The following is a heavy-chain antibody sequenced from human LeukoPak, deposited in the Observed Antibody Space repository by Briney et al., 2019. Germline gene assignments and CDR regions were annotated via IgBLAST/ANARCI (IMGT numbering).Heavy chain of an antibody. J-gene: IGHJ6*04. Sequence: SDTLSLTCAVSGYSISSDNWWGWIRQPPGKGLEWIGYIHYSGSSYYSPSLKSRVTMSVDTSKRQFSLKLSSVTAVDTAIYYCATKVNGVYYFDVWGKGTPVTVSS. CDR3: ATKVNGVYYFDV. D-gene: IGHD3-10*01. CDR1: GYSISSDNW. CDR2: IHYSGSS. V-gene: IGHV4-28*01.